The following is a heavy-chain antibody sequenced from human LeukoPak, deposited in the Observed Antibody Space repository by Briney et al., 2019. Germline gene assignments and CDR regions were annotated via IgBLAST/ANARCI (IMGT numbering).Heavy chain of an antibody. V-gene: IGHV4-59*12. CDR3: ARVVVVPAAIGWFDP. CDR2: IYYSGST. D-gene: IGHD2-2*02. Sequence: SETLSLTCTVSGGSISSYFWSWIRQPPGKGLEWIGYIYYSGSTNYNPSLKSRVTMSVDTSKNQFSLKLSSVTAADTAVYYCARVVVVPAAIGWFDPWGQGTLVTVSS. J-gene: IGHJ5*02. CDR1: GGSISSYF.